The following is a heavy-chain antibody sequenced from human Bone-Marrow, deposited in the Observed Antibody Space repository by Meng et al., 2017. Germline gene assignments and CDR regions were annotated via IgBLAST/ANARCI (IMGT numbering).Heavy chain of an antibody. CDR3: ARDSGILTGYYIKRYYYYGMDV. CDR2: IIPIFGTA. Sequence: SVKVSCKASGGTFSSYAISWVRQAPGQGLEWMGGIIPIFGTANYAQKFQGRVTITADESTSTAYMELSSLGSEDTAVYYCARDSGILTGYYIKRYYYYGMDVWGQGTTVTVSS. CDR1: GGTFSSYA. J-gene: IGHJ6*02. D-gene: IGHD3-9*01. V-gene: IGHV1-69*13.